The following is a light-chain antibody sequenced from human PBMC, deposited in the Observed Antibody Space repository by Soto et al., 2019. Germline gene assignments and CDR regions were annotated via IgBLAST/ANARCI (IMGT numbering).Light chain of an antibody. CDR3: KQSYSTPIT. CDR2: AAS. Sequence: IQMSQSPSSLSASVGDRVTITCRARQSIGSYLHWYQQKPGKAPKLLIYAASRLQSGVPSRFSGGGSGKDFTLTISSLQPEDFATYYCKQSYSTPITFGQGTRLEI. CDR1: QSIGSY. J-gene: IGKJ5*01. V-gene: IGKV1-39*01.